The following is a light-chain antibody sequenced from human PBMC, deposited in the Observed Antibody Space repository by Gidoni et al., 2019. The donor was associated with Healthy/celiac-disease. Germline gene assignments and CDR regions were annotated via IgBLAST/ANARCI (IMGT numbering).Light chain of an antibody. CDR3: QQRSNWPPMYT. CDR2: DAS. V-gene: IGKV3-11*01. CDR1: QSVSSY. Sequence: EIVLTQSPATLSLSPGERATLSCRASQSVSSYLAWYQQKPGQAPRLLIYDASNRATGIPARFSGSGSGTDFTLTISILEPEDFAVYYCQQRSNWPPMYTFGQXTKLEIK. J-gene: IGKJ2*01.